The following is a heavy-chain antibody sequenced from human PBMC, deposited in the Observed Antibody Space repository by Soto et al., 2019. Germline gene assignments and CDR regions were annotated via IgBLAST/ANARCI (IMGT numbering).Heavy chain of an antibody. D-gene: IGHD2-2*02. CDR3: ARVPAAILGCYYYGMDV. V-gene: IGHV1-69*01. Sequence: QVQLVQSGAEVKKPGSSVKVSCKASGGTFSSYAISWVRQAPGQGLEWMGGIIPIFGTANYAQKFQGRVTITADESTSTAYMELSSLRSEDTAVYYCARVPAAILGCYYYGMDVWGQGTTVTVSS. CDR2: IIPIFGTA. CDR1: GGTFSSYA. J-gene: IGHJ6*02.